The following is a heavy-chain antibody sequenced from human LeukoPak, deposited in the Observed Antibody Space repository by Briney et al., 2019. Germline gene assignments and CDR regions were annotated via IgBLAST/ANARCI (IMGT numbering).Heavy chain of an antibody. CDR2: MNPNSGNT. CDR3: ARGVRSWYFNS. J-gene: IGHJ4*02. Sequence: ASVKVSCKASGYTFTSYDINWVRQATGQGLEGMGWMNPNSGNTGYAQKFRGRVTMTRNTSISTAYMELSSLRSEDTAMYYCARGVRSWYFNSWGQGTLVTVSS. CDR1: GYTFTSYD. D-gene: IGHD6-13*01. V-gene: IGHV1-8*01.